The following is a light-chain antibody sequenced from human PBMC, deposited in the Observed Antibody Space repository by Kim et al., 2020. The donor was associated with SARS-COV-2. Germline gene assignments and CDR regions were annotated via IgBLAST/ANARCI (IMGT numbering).Light chain of an antibody. J-gene: IGKJ5*01. CDR1: QSDRTK. CDR2: GAS. CDR3: QQYDNWPPIT. Sequence: RAPLRCRCLQSDRTKLAGEQQKPGQAHRLLIYGASTRATGIPARFSGSGSGTDFTLTISSLQSEDFAVYCCQQYDNWPPITYGQGTRLEIK. V-gene: IGKV3D-15*01.